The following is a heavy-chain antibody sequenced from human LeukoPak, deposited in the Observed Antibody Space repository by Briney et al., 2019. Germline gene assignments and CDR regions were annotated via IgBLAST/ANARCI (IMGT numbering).Heavy chain of an antibody. CDR2: IYYSGST. V-gene: IGHV4-30-4*01. CDR3: AREVPLTTALDY. J-gene: IGHJ4*02. Sequence: WVRQPPGKGLEWIGYIYYSGSTYYNPSLKSRVTISVDTSKNQFSLKLSSVTAADTAVYYCAREVPLTTALDYWGQGTLVTVSS. D-gene: IGHD4-17*01.